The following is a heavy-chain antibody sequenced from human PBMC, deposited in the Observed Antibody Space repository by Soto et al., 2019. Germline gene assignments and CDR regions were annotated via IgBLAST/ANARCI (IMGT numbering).Heavy chain of an antibody. CDR1: GYTLTELS. CDR2: FDPEDGET. V-gene: IGHV1-24*01. Sequence: ASVKVSCKVSGYTLTELSMHWLRQAPGKGLGWMGGFDPEDGETIYAQKFQGRVTMTEDTSTDTAYMELSSLRSEDTAVYYCATFIFKPHSSPSFDYWGQGTLATVSS. D-gene: IGHD2-21*01. CDR3: ATFIFKPHSSPSFDY. J-gene: IGHJ4*02.